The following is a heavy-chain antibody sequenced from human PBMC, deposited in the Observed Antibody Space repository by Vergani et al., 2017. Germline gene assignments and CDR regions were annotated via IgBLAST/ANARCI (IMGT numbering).Heavy chain of an antibody. D-gene: IGHD3-16*01. CDR2: IYHGGRT. Sequence: QVQLQESGPGLVKPSETLSLTCAVSGYSIGSGYYWDWIRQPPGKGLEWIGSIYHGGRTYYNPSLKSRVTISVDMSKNQFFLKLSSVTAADTAVYYCARHPFVTGKQADYWGQGTLVTVSS. J-gene: IGHJ4*02. V-gene: IGHV4-38-2*01. CDR1: GYSIGSGYY. CDR3: ARHPFVTGKQADY.